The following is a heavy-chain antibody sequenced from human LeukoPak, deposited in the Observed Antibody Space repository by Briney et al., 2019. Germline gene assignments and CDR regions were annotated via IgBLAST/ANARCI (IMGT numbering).Heavy chain of an antibody. V-gene: IGHV1-69*04. CDR3: ARDQGDNSYSYYAIWYAFDV. D-gene: IGHD5-18*01. J-gene: IGHJ3*01. Sequence: ASVNVSCKASGGTFNNYAISWVRQAPGQGLEWMGRIVPILGIANYAQEFQGRLIITADKATSSAYMELSSLRSEDTAVYYCARDQGDNSYSYYAIWYAFDVWGQGTMVTVSS. CDR1: GGTFNNYA. CDR2: IVPILGIA.